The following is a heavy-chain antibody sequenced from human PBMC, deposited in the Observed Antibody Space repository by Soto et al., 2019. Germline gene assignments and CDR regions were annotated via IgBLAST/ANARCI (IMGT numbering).Heavy chain of an antibody. V-gene: IGHV3-30-3*01. CDR1: GFIFSTYA. CDR3: ARDQSSGWTGESDY. CDR2: ISYDGSNK. D-gene: IGHD6-19*01. Sequence: HPGGSLRLSCAASGFIFSTYAMHWVRQAPGKGLEWVAVISYDGSNKYYADSVKGRFTISRDNSKNTLYLQMDSLRAEDTALYYCARDQSSGWTGESDYWGQGTLVTV. J-gene: IGHJ4*02.